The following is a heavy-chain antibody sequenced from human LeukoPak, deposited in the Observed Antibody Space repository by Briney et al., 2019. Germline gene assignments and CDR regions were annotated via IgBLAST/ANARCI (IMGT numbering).Heavy chain of an antibody. J-gene: IGHJ4*02. CDR1: GGSISSGGYY. CDR3: AARGYSYGYIPC. CDR2: IYYSGST. V-gene: IGHV4-31*03. Sequence: SQTLSLTCTVSGGSISSGGYYWSWIRQHPGKGLEWIGYIYYSGSTYYNPSLKSRVTISVDTSKNQFSLKLSSATAADTAVYYCAARGYSYGYIPCWGQGTLVTVSS. D-gene: IGHD5-18*01.